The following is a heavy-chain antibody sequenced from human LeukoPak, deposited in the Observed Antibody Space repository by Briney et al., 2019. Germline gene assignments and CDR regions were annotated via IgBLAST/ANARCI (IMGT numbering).Heavy chain of an antibody. Sequence: PSETLSLTCTVSGGSISSYYWSWIRQPPGKGLEWIGYIYYSGSTNYNPSLKSRVTISVDTSKNQFSLKLSSVTAADTAVYYCARVRIAARPGPTYYYGMDVWGQGTTVTVS. CDR3: ARVRIAARPGPTYYYGMDV. CDR1: GGSISSYY. V-gene: IGHV4-59*01. J-gene: IGHJ6*02. CDR2: IYYSGST. D-gene: IGHD6-6*01.